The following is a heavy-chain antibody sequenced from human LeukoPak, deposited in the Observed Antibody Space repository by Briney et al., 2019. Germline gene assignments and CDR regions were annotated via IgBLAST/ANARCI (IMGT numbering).Heavy chain of an antibody. CDR2: ISHTGDSV. CDR1: GFTFSESY. Sequence: GGSLRLSCAASGFTFSESYMTWIRQAPGKGLELVSYISHTGDSVYYVDSVKGRFTISRDNSKNTLYLQMNSLRAEDTAVYYCASEIIFGSFDYWGQGTLVTVSS. J-gene: IGHJ4*02. V-gene: IGHV3-11*04. CDR3: ASEIIFGSFDY. D-gene: IGHD3-3*01.